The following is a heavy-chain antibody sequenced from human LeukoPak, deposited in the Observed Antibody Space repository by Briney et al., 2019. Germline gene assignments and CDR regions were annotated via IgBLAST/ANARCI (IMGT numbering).Heavy chain of an antibody. V-gene: IGHV3-13*01. D-gene: IGHD2-15*01. CDR3: ARSDKPGAFDI. CDR1: GFTFSSYD. J-gene: IGHJ3*02. Sequence: PGGSLRLSCAASGFTFSSYDMHWVRQATGKGLEWVSAIGTAGDTYYPGSVKGRFTISRENAKNSLYLQMNSLRAGDTAVYYCARSDKPGAFDIWGQGTMVTVSS. CDR2: IGTAGDT.